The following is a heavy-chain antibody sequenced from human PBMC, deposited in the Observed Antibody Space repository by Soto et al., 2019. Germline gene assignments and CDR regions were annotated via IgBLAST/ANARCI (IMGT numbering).Heavy chain of an antibody. CDR2: ISYDGSNK. V-gene: IGHV3-30*04. J-gene: IGHJ3*02. CDR3: AREREMATIPRYDAFDI. D-gene: IGHD5-12*01. Sequence: GGSLRLSCAASGFTFSSYAMHWVRQAPGKGLEWVAVISYDGSNKYYADSVKGRFTISRDNSKNTLYLQMNSLRAEDTAVYYCAREREMATIPRYDAFDIWGQGTMVTVSS. CDR1: GFTFSSYA.